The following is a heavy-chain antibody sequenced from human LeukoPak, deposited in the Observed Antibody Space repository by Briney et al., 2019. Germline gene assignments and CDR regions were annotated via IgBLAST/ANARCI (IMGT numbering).Heavy chain of an antibody. V-gene: IGHV4-39*01. J-gene: IGHJ4*02. CDR1: GGSISSSSYY. CDR2: IYYSGNT. D-gene: IGHD3-22*01. Sequence: SETLSLTCTVSGGSISSSSYYWGCIRQPPGKGLEWIGSIYYSGNTYYNPSLKSRVTISVDTSKNQFSLKLSSVTAADTAVYYCARSRRITMIVVVTKGGYFDYWGQGTLVTVSS. CDR3: ARSRRITMIVVVTKGGYFDY.